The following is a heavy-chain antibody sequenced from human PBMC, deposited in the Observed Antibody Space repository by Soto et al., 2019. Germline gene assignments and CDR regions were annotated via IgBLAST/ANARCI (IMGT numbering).Heavy chain of an antibody. Sequence: QVQLVESGGGVVQPGRSLRLSCAASGFTFSSYGMHWVRQAPGKGLEWVAVISYDGSNKYYADSVKGRFTISRDNSKNTLYLQMNSLRAEDTAVYYCAKDRYYDSSGEGDYWGQGTLVTVSS. CDR2: ISYDGSNK. D-gene: IGHD3-22*01. CDR1: GFTFSSYG. J-gene: IGHJ4*02. CDR3: AKDRYYDSSGEGDY. V-gene: IGHV3-30*18.